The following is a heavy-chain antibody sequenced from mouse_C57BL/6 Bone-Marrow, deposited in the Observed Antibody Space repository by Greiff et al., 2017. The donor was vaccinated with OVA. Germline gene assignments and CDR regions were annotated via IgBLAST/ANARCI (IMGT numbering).Heavy chain of an antibody. J-gene: IGHJ3*01. CDR3: ARGGYYGSSSWFAY. V-gene: IGHV3-6*01. D-gene: IGHD1-1*01. CDR1: GYSITSGYY. Sequence: EVKLQESGPGLVKPSQSLSLTCSVSGYSITSGYYWNWIRQLPGNLLEWMGYIRYDGSTNYNQSLKNRISITRDTSTNQFFLKLNAVTTEDTAIYYCARGGYYGSSSWFAYWGQGTLVTVSA. CDR2: IRYDGST.